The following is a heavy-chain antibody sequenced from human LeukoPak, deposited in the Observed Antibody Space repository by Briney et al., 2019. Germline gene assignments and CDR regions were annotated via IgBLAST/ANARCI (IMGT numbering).Heavy chain of an antibody. J-gene: IGHJ4*02. V-gene: IGHV3-7*01. CDR3: ARMGKVGATSAFDY. D-gene: IGHD1-26*01. CDR1: GFTFSSYW. Sequence: GGSLRLSCAASGFTFSSYWMSWVRQAPGKGLEWVANIKQGGSEKYYVDSVKGRFTISRDNAKNSLYLQMNSLRAEDTAVYYCARMGKVGATSAFDYWGQGTLVTVSS. CDR2: IKQGGSEK.